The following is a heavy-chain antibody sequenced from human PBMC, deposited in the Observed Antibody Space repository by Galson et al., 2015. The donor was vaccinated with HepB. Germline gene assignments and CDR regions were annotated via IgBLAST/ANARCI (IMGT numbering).Heavy chain of an antibody. CDR3: TRLGDLSGYSSL. D-gene: IGHD6-13*01. J-gene: IGHJ4*02. Sequence: SLRLSCAASGFTFSGSAMHWVRQASGRGLEWVGRIGSKANSYATAYAASVKGRFTISRDDSKNTPYIQMNSLKTEDTAVYVCTRLGDLSGYSSLWGQGTRVTVSS. CDR2: IGSKANSYAT. V-gene: IGHV3-73*01. CDR1: GFTFSGSA.